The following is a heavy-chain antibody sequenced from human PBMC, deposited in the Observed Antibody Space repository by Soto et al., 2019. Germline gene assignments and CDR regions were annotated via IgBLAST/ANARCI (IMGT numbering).Heavy chain of an antibody. CDR3: ARLRPPKYGDYTPSDY. D-gene: IGHD4-17*01. CDR2: INPNSGGT. V-gene: IGHV1-2*06. Sequence: ASVKVSCKASGYTFTGYYMHWVRQAPGQGLEWMGRINPNSGGTNYAQKFQGRVTMTRDTSISTAYMELSRLRSDDTAVYYCARLRPPKYGDYTPSDYWGQGTLVTVSS. J-gene: IGHJ4*02. CDR1: GYTFTGYY.